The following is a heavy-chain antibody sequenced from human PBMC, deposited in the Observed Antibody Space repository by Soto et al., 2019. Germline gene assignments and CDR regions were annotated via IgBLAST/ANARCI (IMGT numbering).Heavy chain of an antibody. CDR1: GGSFSGYY. V-gene: IGHV4-34*01. D-gene: IGHD2-2*01. J-gene: IGHJ6*02. CDR2: INHSGST. Sequence: SETLSLTCAVYGGSFSGYYWSWIRQPPGKGLEWIGEINHSGSTNYNPSLKSRVTISVDTSKNQFSLKLSSVTAADTAVYYCARGNRDFVRVPAANERDYYLGIDVWGQGTTVTVSS. CDR3: ARGNRDFVRVPAANERDYYLGIDV.